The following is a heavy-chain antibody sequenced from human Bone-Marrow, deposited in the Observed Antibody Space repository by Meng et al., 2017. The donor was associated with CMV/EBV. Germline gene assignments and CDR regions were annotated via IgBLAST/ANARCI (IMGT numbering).Heavy chain of an antibody. Sequence: KVSCKASGGTFSSYAISWVRQAPGQGLEWMGGIIPIFGTANYAQKFQGRVTITTDESTSTAYMELSSLRSEDTAVYYCTREDIVVVPAAEPYYYYYGMDVWGQGTTVTVSS. V-gene: IGHV1-69*05. J-gene: IGHJ6*02. D-gene: IGHD2-2*01. CDR3: TREDIVVVPAAEPYYYYYGMDV. CDR2: IIPIFGTA. CDR1: GGTFSSYA.